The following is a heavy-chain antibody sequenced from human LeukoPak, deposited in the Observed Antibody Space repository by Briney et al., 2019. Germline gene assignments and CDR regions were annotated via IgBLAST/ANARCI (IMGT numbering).Heavy chain of an antibody. D-gene: IGHD3-9*01. Sequence: GGSLKISCKGSGYSFTSYWIGWVRQIPGKGLEWMGIIYHGESDTRYSTSFQGQVTISADKSISTAYLQWSSLKASDTAMYYCARHLSYYDILTGYYPYYFDYWGQGTLVTVSS. CDR2: IYHGESDT. CDR1: GYSFTSYW. J-gene: IGHJ4*02. CDR3: ARHLSYYDILTGYYPYYFDY. V-gene: IGHV5-51*01.